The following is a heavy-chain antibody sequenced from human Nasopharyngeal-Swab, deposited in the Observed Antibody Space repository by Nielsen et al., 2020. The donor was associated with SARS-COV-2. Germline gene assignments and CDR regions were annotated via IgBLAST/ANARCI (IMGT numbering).Heavy chain of an antibody. V-gene: IGHV3-23*03. CDR2: IYSGGSST. CDR1: GFTFSSYA. J-gene: IGHJ4*02. Sequence: GESLKISCAASGFTFSSYAMSWVRQAPGKGLEWVSVIYSGGSSTYYADSVKGRFTISRDNSKNTLYLQMNSLRAEDTAVYYCAKAVTYYDFWSGPDVRGQGTLVTVSS. CDR3: AKAVTYYDFWSGPDV. D-gene: IGHD3-3*01.